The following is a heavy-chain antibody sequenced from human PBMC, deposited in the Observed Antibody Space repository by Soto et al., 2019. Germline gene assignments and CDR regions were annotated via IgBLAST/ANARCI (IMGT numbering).Heavy chain of an antibody. CDR1: GFTFSSYW. Sequence: ESGGGLVQPGGSLRLSCAASGFTFSSYWMSWVRQAPGKGLEWVANIKQDGSEKYYVDSVKGRFTISRDNAKNSLYLQMNSLRAEDTAVYYCAREYCSGGSCYSDAFDIWGQGTMVTVSS. D-gene: IGHD2-15*01. J-gene: IGHJ3*02. V-gene: IGHV3-7*01. CDR2: IKQDGSEK. CDR3: AREYCSGGSCYSDAFDI.